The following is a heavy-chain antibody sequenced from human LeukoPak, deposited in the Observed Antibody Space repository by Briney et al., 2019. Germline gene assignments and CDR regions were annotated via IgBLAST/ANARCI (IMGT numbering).Heavy chain of an antibody. CDR3: ARGAYCSSTSCPTGYYGMDV. J-gene: IGHJ6*02. Sequence: GGSLRLSCAASGFTFSSYGMNWVRQAPGKGLEWVSYISSSGSTIYYADSVKGRFTISRDNAKNLLYLQMNSLRAEDTAVYYCARGAYCSSTSCPTGYYGMDVWGQGTTVTVSS. CDR1: GFTFSSYG. D-gene: IGHD2-2*01. CDR2: ISSSGSTI. V-gene: IGHV3-48*03.